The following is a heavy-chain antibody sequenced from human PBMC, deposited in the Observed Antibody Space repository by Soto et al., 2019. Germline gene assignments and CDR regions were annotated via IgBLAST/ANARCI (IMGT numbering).Heavy chain of an antibody. CDR2: IWYDGSNK. V-gene: IGHV3-33*01. J-gene: IGHJ4*02. CDR1: GFTFSSYG. CDR3: ARVGRETAGPFDY. D-gene: IGHD6-13*01. Sequence: GGSLRLSCAASGFTFSSYGMHWVRQAPGKGLEWVAVIWYDGSNKYYADSVKGRFTISRDNSKNTLYLQMNSLRAEDTAVYYCARVGRETAGPFDYWGQGTLVTVSS.